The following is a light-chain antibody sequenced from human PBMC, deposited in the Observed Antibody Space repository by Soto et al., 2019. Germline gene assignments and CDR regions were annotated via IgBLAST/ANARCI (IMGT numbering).Light chain of an antibody. CDR3: QQYGSSPT. CDR2: GAS. CDR1: QSVSSNY. J-gene: IGKJ4*01. Sequence: EIVLTQSPGTLSLSPGARATLSCRASQSVSSNYLTWYQQKPGQAPRLLIYGASSRATGIPDRFSGSGSGTDFTLTISRLEPEDFAVYYCQQYGSSPTFGGGTKVEIK. V-gene: IGKV3-20*01.